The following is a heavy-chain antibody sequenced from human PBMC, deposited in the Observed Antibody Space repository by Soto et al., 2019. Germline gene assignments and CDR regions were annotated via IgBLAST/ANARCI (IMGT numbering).Heavy chain of an antibody. J-gene: IGHJ4*02. D-gene: IGHD6-13*01. V-gene: IGHV4-34*01. CDR3: ARSFGVAAAGPFDY. Sequence: PSETLSLTCAVYDGSLSDDYYTWTRQSPGKGLEWIGEIHPSGSTYYNPFLKTRVTLSQDTSKNQFSLKLSSVTAADTAVYYCARSFGVAAAGPFDYWGQGTLVTVSS. CDR1: DGSLSDDY. CDR2: IHPSGST.